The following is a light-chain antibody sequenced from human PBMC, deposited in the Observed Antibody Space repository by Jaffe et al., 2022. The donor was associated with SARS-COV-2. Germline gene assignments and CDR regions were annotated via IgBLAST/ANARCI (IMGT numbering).Light chain of an antibody. J-gene: IGLJ2*01. CDR2: DSH. Sequence: QSVLTQPPSVSAAPGQKVTVSCSGSSSNIGSFYVSWYQQLPGTAPKLLIYDSHKRPSGIPDRFSGSKSGTSATLGITGLQTGDEADYYCATWDTSLSAVVFGGGTKLTVL. V-gene: IGLV1-51*01. CDR1: SSNIGSFY. CDR3: ATWDTSLSAVV.